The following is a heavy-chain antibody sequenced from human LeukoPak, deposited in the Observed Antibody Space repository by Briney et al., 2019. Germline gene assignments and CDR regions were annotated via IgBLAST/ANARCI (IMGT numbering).Heavy chain of an antibody. Sequence: SETLSLTCTVSGGSISSYYWSWIRQPPGKGLEWIGYIYYSGSTNYDPSLKSRVTISVDTSKNQSSLKLSSVTAADTAVYYCAREERYSSSWGRYYYYGMDVWGQGTTVTVSS. CDR2: IYYSGST. J-gene: IGHJ6*02. V-gene: IGHV4-59*12. CDR1: GGSISSYY. CDR3: AREERYSSSWGRYYYYGMDV. D-gene: IGHD6-13*01.